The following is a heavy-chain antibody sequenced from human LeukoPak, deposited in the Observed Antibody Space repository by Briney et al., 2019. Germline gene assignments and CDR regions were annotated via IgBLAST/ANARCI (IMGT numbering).Heavy chain of an antibody. Sequence: PGRSLRLSCAASGFTFSSYALHWVRQAPGKGLEWVAVISYDGSNKYYADSVKGRFTISRDNSKNTLYLQMNSLRAEDTALYYCARGNGRSGSYGAFDYWGQGTLVTVSS. V-gene: IGHV3-30-3*01. J-gene: IGHJ4*02. CDR2: ISYDGSNK. CDR1: GFTFSSYA. D-gene: IGHD1-26*01. CDR3: ARGNGRSGSYGAFDY.